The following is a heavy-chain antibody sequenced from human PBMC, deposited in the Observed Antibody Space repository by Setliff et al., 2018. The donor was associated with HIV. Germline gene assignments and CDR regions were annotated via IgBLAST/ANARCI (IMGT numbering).Heavy chain of an antibody. CDR2: IFSSGST. Sequence: SETLSLTCTVSGASIPSSSHYWGWIRQPPGKGLQWIGTIFSSGSTYYGPSLKSRVTISIDSTKNQISLKLNFVTAADTAVYYCARHVDIVAPFDFWGQGTLVTVSS. V-gene: IGHV4-39*01. CDR3: ARHVDIVAPFDF. CDR1: GASIPSSSHY. J-gene: IGHJ4*02. D-gene: IGHD5-12*01.